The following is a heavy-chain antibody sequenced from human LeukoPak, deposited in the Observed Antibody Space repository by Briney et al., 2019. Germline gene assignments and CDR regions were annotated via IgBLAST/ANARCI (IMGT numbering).Heavy chain of an antibody. V-gene: IGHV5-51*01. CDR2: IYPGDSDT. CDR3: ATTPPDITIFGVADH. J-gene: IGHJ5*02. CDR1: GYSFTSYW. Sequence: GESLKISCKGSGYSFTSYWIGWVRQMPGKGLEWMGIIYPGDSDTRYSPSFQGQVTISADKSISTAYLQWSSLKASDTAMYYCATTPPDITIFGVADHWGQGTLVTVSS. D-gene: IGHD3-3*01.